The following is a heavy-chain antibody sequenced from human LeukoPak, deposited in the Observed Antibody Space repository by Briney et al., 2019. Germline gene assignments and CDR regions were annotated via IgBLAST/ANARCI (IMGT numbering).Heavy chain of an antibody. J-gene: IGHJ6*03. CDR3: ARVPAAIYYYYYMDV. Sequence: SQTLSLTCTVSGGSISSGDYYWSWIRQPPGKGLEWIGYIYYSGSTYYNPSLKSRVTISVDTSNNQFSLKLSSVTAADTAVYYCARVPAAIYYYYYMDVWGKGTTVTVSS. CDR1: GGSISSGDYY. CDR2: IYYSGST. V-gene: IGHV4-30-4*08. D-gene: IGHD2-2*01.